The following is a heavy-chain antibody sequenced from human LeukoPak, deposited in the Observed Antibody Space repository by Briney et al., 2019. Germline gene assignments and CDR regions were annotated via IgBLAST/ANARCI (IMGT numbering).Heavy chain of an antibody. V-gene: IGHV3-11*05. CDR3: ATERLGIFEF. D-gene: IGHD3-3*01. CDR1: TFTFSDDY. CDR2: ISPGSSYK. J-gene: IGHJ4*02. Sequence: GGSLRLSCTASTFTFSDDYMGWIRQAPGKGPEWVSSISPGSSYKFCADSVEGRFTISRDDAKNSVYLQMNNLRVDDTAVYYCATERLGIFEFWGQGSLVTVSS.